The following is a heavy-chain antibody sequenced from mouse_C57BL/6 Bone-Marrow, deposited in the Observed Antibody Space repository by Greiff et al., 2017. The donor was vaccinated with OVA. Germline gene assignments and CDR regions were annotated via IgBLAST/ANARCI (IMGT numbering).Heavy chain of an antibody. D-gene: IGHD2-4*01. Sequence: EVKLQESGPELVKPGASVKIPCKASGYTFTDYNMDWVKQSHGKSLEWIGDINPNNGGTIYNQKFKGKATLTVDKSSSTAYMELRSLTSEDTAVYYCARFDYDAWFAYWGQGTLVTVSA. CDR1: GYTFTDYN. V-gene: IGHV1-18*01. CDR2: INPNNGGT. CDR3: ARFDYDAWFAY. J-gene: IGHJ3*01.